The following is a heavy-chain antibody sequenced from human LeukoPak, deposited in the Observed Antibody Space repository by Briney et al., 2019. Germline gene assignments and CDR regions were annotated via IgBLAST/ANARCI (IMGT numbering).Heavy chain of an antibody. CDR3: AREKHSYGSGSYYPLDY. D-gene: IGHD3-10*01. CDR1: GVSFSKYA. J-gene: IGHJ4*02. Sequence: GGSLRLSCAASGVSFSKYAVHWVRKAPGKGLEWVTLRSHDGDNKYYADSAQGRFTISRDNSKNTLYLQMNSLRAEDTAVYYCAREKHSYGSGSYYPLDYWGQGTLVTVSS. CDR2: RSHDGDNK. V-gene: IGHV3-30-3*01.